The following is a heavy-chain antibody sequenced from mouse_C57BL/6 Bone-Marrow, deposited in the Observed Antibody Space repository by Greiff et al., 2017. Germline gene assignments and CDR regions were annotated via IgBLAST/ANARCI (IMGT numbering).Heavy chain of an antibody. CDR1: GYTFTGYE. CDR3: MGWLLREDSYAMDY. J-gene: IGHJ4*01. V-gene: IGHV1-15*01. Sequence: VQLQQSGAELVRPGASVTLSCKASGYTFTGYEMHWVKQTPVHGLEWIGAIDPETGGTAYNQKFKGKAILTADKSSTTAYMELRSLTSEDSAVYYCMGWLLREDSYAMDYWGQGTTVTVSS. D-gene: IGHD2-3*01. CDR2: IDPETGGT.